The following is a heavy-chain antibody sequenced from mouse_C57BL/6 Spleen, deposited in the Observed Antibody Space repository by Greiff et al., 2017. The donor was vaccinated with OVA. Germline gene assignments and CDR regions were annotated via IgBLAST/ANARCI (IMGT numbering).Heavy chain of an antibody. Sequence: VKLQQSGPGLVQPSQSLSITCTVSGFSLTSYGVHWVRQSPGKGLEWLGVIWRGGSTDYNAAFMSRLSITKDNSKSQVFFKMNSLQADDTAIYYCAILITTVVATRDYWGQGTTLTVSS. D-gene: IGHD1-1*01. J-gene: IGHJ2*01. V-gene: IGHV2-5*01. CDR1: GFSLTSYG. CDR2: IWRGGST. CDR3: AILITTVVATRDY.